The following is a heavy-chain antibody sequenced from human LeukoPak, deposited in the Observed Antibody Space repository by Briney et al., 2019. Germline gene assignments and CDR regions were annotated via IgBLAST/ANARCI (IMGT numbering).Heavy chain of an antibody. CDR3: ARARGGGWYLLLDY. Sequence: SQTLSLTSALSGDSVSSNSAAWNWVRQSPSGGLEWLARTYFRSKWYNDYVVSMKSRITINPDTSKNQFSLQLNSVTPEDTAVYYCARARGGGWYLLLDYWGQGTLVTVSS. D-gene: IGHD2-15*01. V-gene: IGHV6-1*01. J-gene: IGHJ4*02. CDR2: TYFRSKWYN. CDR1: GDSVSSNSAA.